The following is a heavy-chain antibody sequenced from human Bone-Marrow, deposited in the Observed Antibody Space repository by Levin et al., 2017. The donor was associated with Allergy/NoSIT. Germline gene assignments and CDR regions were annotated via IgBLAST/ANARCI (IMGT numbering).Heavy chain of an antibody. Sequence: SCAASGFTFSVAWMSWVRQAPGKGLEGIGRIKNKIDGGTTDYTAPVKDRFTIPRDDAKNTLYLQMNSLKMEDTAIYYWTRQCWGTSCYIENWGQGTLVTVSS. CDR1: GFTFSVAW. CDR3: TRQCWGTSCYIEN. D-gene: IGHD2-2*02. V-gene: IGHV3-15*01. CDR2: IKNKIDGGTT. J-gene: IGHJ4*02.